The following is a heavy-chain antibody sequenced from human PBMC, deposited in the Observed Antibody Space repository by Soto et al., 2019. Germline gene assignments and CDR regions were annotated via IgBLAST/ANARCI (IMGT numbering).Heavy chain of an antibody. J-gene: IGHJ4*02. CDR3: ARDKDSSASLPLWPVDS. Sequence: GGSLRLSCAASGFNYNIHAMHWVRQSPGKGLEWVAVISYDGSNKYYADSVKGRFTISRDNSKNTLYLQMSGLRAEDTAMYYCARDKDSSASLPLWPVDSWGQGSQVTVSS. CDR1: GFNYNIHA. CDR2: ISYDGSNK. V-gene: IGHV3-30-3*01. D-gene: IGHD3-16*01.